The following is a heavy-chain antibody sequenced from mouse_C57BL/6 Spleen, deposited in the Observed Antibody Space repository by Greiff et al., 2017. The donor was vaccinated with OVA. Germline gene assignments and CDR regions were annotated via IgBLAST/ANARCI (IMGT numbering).Heavy chain of an antibody. D-gene: IGHD4-1*01. J-gene: IGHJ1*03. CDR2: IYPGDGDT. CDR1: GYAFSSYW. CDR3: ARRTGTGYFDV. V-gene: IGHV1-80*01. Sequence: QVQLKQSGAELVKPGASVQISCKASGYAFSSYWMNWVKQRPGKGLEWIGQIYPGDGDTNDNGKFKGKATLTADKSSSTAYMQLSSLTSEDSAVYFCARRTGTGYFDVWGTGTTVTVSS.